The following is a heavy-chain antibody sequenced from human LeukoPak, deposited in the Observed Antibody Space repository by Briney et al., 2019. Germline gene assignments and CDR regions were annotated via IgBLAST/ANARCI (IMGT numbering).Heavy chain of an antibody. Sequence: PGRSLRLSCGASGFTFIDYALHWVRQAPGRGLEWVTLISYDGSTKYYLDSVKGRFTISRDNSKNTLYLQMNSLRVEDTAVYYCARALGTNSNSWGQGTLVTVSS. CDR2: ISYDGSTK. V-gene: IGHV3-30-3*01. CDR3: ARALGTNSNS. J-gene: IGHJ4*02. CDR1: GFTFIDYA. D-gene: IGHD2-8*01.